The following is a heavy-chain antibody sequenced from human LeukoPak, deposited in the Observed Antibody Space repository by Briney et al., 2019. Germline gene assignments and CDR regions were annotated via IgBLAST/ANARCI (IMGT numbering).Heavy chain of an antibody. Sequence: PGGSLRLSCAASGFTFSSYSMNWVRQAPGKGLEWVSYISSSSSTIYYADSVEGRFTISRDNAKNSLYLQMNSLRAEDTAVYYCARDMNYYGSGDAFDIWGQGTMVTVSS. CDR1: GFTFSSYS. V-gene: IGHV3-48*01. CDR2: ISSSSSTI. CDR3: ARDMNYYGSGDAFDI. J-gene: IGHJ3*02. D-gene: IGHD3-10*01.